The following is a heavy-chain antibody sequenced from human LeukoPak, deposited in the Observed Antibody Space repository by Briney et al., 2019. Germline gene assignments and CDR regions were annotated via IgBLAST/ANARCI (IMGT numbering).Heavy chain of an antibody. CDR3: ARTPAAGTFYYYYYMDV. Sequence: PPGGSLRLSCAASGFTFSTYGMHWVRQAPGKGLEWVSFIRYVGINKYYADSVKGRFTISRDNAKNLLYLQMNSLRAEDTAVYYCARTPAAGTFYYYYYMDVWGKGTTVTVSS. CDR1: GFTFSTYG. J-gene: IGHJ6*03. CDR2: IRYVGINK. D-gene: IGHD6-13*01. V-gene: IGHV3-30*02.